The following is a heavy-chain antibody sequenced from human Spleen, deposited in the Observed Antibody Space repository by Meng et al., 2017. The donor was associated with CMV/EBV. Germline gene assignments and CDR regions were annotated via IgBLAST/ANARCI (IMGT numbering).Heavy chain of an antibody. D-gene: IGHD5-12*01. Sequence: SETLSLTCTVSGASIRSSYWSWIRQPPGKGLEWIGYIYYSGSTNYNPSLKSRVTISVDTSKNQFSLKLSSVTAADTAVYYCARNTYSGYDYWDYWGQGTLVTVSS. J-gene: IGHJ4*02. V-gene: IGHV4-59*01. CDR1: GASIRSSY. CDR3: ARNTYSGYDYWDY. CDR2: IYYSGST.